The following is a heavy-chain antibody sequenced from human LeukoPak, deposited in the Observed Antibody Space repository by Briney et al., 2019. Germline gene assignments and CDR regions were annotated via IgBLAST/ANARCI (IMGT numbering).Heavy chain of an antibody. V-gene: IGHV4-61*02. CDR1: GGSISSGSYY. Sequence: PSETLSLTCTVSGGSISSGSYYWSWIRQPAGKGLEWIGRIYTSGSTNYNPSLKSRVTISVDTSKNQFSLKLSSVTAADTAVYYCARDRFVRLTSSDIVVVPAATRRSDANYYYMDVWGKGTTVTVSS. CDR2: IYTSGST. J-gene: IGHJ6*03. CDR3: ARDRFVRLTSSDIVVVPAATRRSDANYYYMDV. D-gene: IGHD2-2*01.